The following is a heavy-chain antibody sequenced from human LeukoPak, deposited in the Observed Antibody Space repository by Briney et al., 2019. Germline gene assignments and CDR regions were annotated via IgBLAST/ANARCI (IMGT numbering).Heavy chain of an antibody. CDR2: VWYDGRNK. D-gene: IGHD3-16*01. CDR1: GFTFSSYG. CDR3: ATLWALSAFDI. V-gene: IGHV3-33*01. Sequence: GGSLRLSCAASGFTFSSYGMHWVRQAPGKGPEWVAVVWYDGRNKNYAESVKGRFTISRDNSKNTLYLQMNSLRAEDTAVYYCATLWALSAFDIWGQGTKVTVSS. J-gene: IGHJ3*02.